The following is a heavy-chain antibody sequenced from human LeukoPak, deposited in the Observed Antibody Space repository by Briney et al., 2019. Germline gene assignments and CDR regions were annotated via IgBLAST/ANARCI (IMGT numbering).Heavy chain of an antibody. D-gene: IGHD2-15*01. Sequence: EGSLRLSCAASGFTFSSYAMSWVRQAPGGGLGVVSAIGGSGHKTYNAGSVKGRFTISRDNSDNRVSLQMDSLRAEDTAVYFCAKDTTAWWYHRAYMNVWGKGTTVTVSS. CDR3: AKDTTAWWYHRAYMNV. CDR2: IGGSGHKT. J-gene: IGHJ6*03. CDR1: GFTFSSYA. V-gene: IGHV3-23*01.